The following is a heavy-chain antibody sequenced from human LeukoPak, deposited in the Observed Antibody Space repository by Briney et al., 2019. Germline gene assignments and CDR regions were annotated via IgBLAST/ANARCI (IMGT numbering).Heavy chain of an antibody. CDR1: EFTFSNYA. J-gene: IGHJ6*02. CDR2: ISGSGGGT. D-gene: IGHD1-14*01. Sequence: GGSLRLSCVGSEFTFSNYAMSWVRQAPGRGLEWVSSISGSGGGTYYADSVKGRFTISRDNSKNTLYLQMNSLRAEDTAVYYCANNVNPYYYYYGMDVWGQGTTVTVSS. V-gene: IGHV3-23*01. CDR3: ANNVNPYYYYYGMDV.